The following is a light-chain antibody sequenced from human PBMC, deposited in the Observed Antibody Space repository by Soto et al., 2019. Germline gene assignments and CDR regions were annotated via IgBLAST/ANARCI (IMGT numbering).Light chain of an antibody. J-gene: IGKJ2*01. Sequence: ENVLTQSPGTLSLSPGERATLSCRASQSVSSSYLAWYQQKPGQAPRLLIYGAFVRATGIPDRFSGSGSGTDFTLTISRLEPEDFAVYYCQHYDSRPYTFGQGT. CDR3: QHYDSRPYT. V-gene: IGKV3-20*01. CDR2: GAF. CDR1: QSVSSSY.